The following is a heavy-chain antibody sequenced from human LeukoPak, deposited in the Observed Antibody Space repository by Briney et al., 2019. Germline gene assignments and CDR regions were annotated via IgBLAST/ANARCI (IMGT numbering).Heavy chain of an antibody. J-gene: IGHJ4*02. D-gene: IGHD6-13*01. CDR1: GFTFSSYA. Sequence: GGSLRLSCAASGFTFSSYAMHWVRQAPGKGLEWVAVISYDGSNKYYADSVKGRFTISRDNSKNTLYLQMNSLRAEDTAVYYCATGIAAHYWGQGTLVTVSS. CDR3: ATGIAAHY. V-gene: IGHV3-30-3*01. CDR2: ISYDGSNK.